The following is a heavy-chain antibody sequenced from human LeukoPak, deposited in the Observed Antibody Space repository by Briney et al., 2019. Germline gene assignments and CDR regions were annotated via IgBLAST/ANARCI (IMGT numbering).Heavy chain of an antibody. J-gene: IGHJ3*02. CDR2: MNPNSGNT. D-gene: IGHD3-3*01. Sequence: ASVKVSCKASGYTFTSYDTNWVRQATGQGLEWMGWMNPNSGNTGYAQKFQGRVTMTRNTSISTAYMELSSLRSEDTAVYYCARVMSIGYDFWDAFDIWGQGTMVTVSS. CDR3: ARVMSIGYDFWDAFDI. V-gene: IGHV1-8*01. CDR1: GYTFTSYD.